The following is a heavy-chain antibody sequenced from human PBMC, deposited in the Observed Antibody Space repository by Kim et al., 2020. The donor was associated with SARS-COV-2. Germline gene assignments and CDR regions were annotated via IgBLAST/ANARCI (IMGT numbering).Heavy chain of an antibody. D-gene: IGHD3-10*01. CDR2: IYYSGST. CDR1: GGSISSSSYY. CDR3: ARHVRQYYSFRYYFDY. V-gene: IGHV4-39*01. Sequence: SETLSLTCTVSGGSISSSSYYWGWIRQPPGKGLEWIGSIYYSGSTYYNPSLKSRVTISVDTSKNQFSLKLSSVTAADTAVYYCARHVRQYYSFRYYFDYWGQGTLVTVSS. J-gene: IGHJ4*02.